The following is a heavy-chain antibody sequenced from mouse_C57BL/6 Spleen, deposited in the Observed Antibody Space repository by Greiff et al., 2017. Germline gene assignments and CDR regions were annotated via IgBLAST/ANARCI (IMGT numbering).Heavy chain of an antibody. CDR1: GYTFTSYW. V-gene: IGHV1-64*01. D-gene: IGHD3-3*01. Sequence: QVQLQQPGAELVKPGASVKLSCKASGYTFTSYWMHWVKQRPGQGLEWIEMIHPNSGSTNYNEKFKSKATLTVDKSSSTAYMQLSSLTSEDSAVYYGALTGTIGFADWGKGTLVTVSA. J-gene: IGHJ3*01. CDR2: IHPNSGST. CDR3: ALTGTIGFAD.